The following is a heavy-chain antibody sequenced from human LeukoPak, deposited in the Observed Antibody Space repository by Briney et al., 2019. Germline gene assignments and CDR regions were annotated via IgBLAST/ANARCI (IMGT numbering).Heavy chain of an antibody. Sequence: PGGSLRLSCAAPGFTFSSYSVNWVRQAPGKGLEWVSSISSSSSTIYYADSVKGRFTISRDTAKNSLYLQMNSLRGEDTTVYYCARNYAFDIWGQGTMVTVSS. V-gene: IGHV3-48*01. CDR3: ARNYAFDI. CDR1: GFTFSSYS. J-gene: IGHJ3*02. CDR2: ISSSSSTI.